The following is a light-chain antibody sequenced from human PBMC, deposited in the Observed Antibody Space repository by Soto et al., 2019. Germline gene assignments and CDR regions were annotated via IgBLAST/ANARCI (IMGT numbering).Light chain of an antibody. CDR1: QSISSW. Sequence: DIQMTQSPSTLSASVGDRVTITCRASQSISSWLAWYQQKPGKAPKLLIYKESSLESGVPSRFSGGGTGTEFTLTISSRQPDDFATYYCQQYNSYWTFGQGTKVEIK. CDR3: QQYNSYWT. V-gene: IGKV1-5*03. CDR2: KES. J-gene: IGKJ1*01.